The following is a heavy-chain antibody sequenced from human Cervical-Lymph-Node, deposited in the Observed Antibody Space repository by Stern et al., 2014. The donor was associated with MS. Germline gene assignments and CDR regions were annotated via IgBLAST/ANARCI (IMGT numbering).Heavy chain of an antibody. V-gene: IGHV3-33*01. CDR2: IWYDGSNK. J-gene: IGHJ4*02. D-gene: IGHD4-17*01. Sequence: VQLVESGGGVVQPGRSLRLSCAASGFTFSSYGMHWVRQAPGKGLEWVAVIWYDGSNKYYADSVKGRFTISRDNSKNTLYLQMNSLRAEDTAVYYCARVWGGVGDYVFDYWGQGTLVTVSS. CDR1: GFTFSSYG. CDR3: ARVWGGVGDYVFDY.